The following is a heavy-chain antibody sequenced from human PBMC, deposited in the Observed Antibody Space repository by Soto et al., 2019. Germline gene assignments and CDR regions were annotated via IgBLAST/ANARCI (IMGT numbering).Heavy chain of an antibody. CDR2: IYPGDSDT. V-gene: IGHV5-51*01. D-gene: IGHD3-3*01. CDR1: GYSFTSYW. Sequence: GESLKISCKGSGYSFTSYWIGWVRQMPGKGLEWMGIIYPGDSDTRYSPSFQGQVTISADKSISTAYLQWSSLKASDTAMYYCASARITTLRFLEWYNDAFDIWGQGTMVTVSS. J-gene: IGHJ3*02. CDR3: ASARITTLRFLEWYNDAFDI.